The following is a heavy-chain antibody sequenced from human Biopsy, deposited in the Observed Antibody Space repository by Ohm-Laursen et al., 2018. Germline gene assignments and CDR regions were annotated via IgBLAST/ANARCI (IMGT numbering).Heavy chain of an antibody. J-gene: IGHJ1*01. CDR2: INPHSGTT. V-gene: IGHV1-2*02. Sequence: GSSVKVSCKASGYTFTGQYSHWVRQVPGQGLEWMGWINPHSGTTKIAQDFQGRVTMTRDTSITTAYMELRRLRSDDTAVYYCAKGQDLRGGAEYFQHWGQGALVTVSS. D-gene: IGHD2-15*01. CDR3: AKGQDLRGGAEYFQH. CDR1: GYTFTGQY.